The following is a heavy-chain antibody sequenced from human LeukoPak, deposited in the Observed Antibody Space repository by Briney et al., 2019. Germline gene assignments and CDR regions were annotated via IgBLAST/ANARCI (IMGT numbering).Heavy chain of an antibody. V-gene: IGHV3-30-3*01. Sequence: GRSLRLSCAASGFTFSSYAMHWARQAPGKGLEWVAVISYDGSKKYYADSVKGRFTISRDNSKNTLYLQMNSLRAEDTAVYYCARESDYSNYPLSLQHWGQGTLVTVSS. CDR1: GFTFSSYA. CDR3: ARESDYSNYPLSLQH. D-gene: IGHD4-11*01. J-gene: IGHJ1*01. CDR2: ISYDGSKK.